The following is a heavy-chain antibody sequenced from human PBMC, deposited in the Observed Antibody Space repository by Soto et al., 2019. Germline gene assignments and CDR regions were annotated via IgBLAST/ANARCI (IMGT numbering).Heavy chain of an antibody. D-gene: IGHD3-3*01. Sequence: SETLSLTCAVYGGSFSGYYWTWIRQPPGTGLEWIGDIYHSGSTNYNPSLKSRVTISVDTSKNQFSLKLSSVTAADTAVYYCARDYDFWSGSPYYYYGMDVWGQGTTVTVSS. CDR2: IYHSGST. CDR1: GGSFSGYY. CDR3: ARDYDFWSGSPYYYYGMDV. V-gene: IGHV4-34*01. J-gene: IGHJ6*02.